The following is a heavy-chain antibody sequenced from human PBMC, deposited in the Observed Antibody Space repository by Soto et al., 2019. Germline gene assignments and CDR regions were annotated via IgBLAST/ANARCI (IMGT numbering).Heavy chain of an antibody. Sequence: TLSLTCAVSGDSFSSADLHWSWLRPAPGKGLEWIGHIFYSGTTYYNPSLKSRRTISVDTSKYHFSLRLTTVTAADTAVYYCARDLWVEPELYYYGMDVWGQGTTVTVSS. J-gene: IGHJ6*02. V-gene: IGHV4-30-4*01. CDR1: GDSFSSADLH. D-gene: IGHD1-1*01. CDR3: ARDLWVEPELYYYGMDV. CDR2: IFYSGTT.